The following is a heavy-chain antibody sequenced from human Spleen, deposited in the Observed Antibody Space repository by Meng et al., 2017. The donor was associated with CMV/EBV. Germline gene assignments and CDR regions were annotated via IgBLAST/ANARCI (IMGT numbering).Heavy chain of an antibody. V-gene: IGHV3-30*02. J-gene: IGHJ5*02. Sequence: GESLKISCAVSGFTFSTYGMHWVRQAPGKGLEWVAFIRFDGINKYYADSVKGRFTISRDNSKNTLYLQMNSLRDEDTAVYYCAKGGIAAAAYSGWFDPWGQGTLVTVSS. CDR1: GFTFSTYG. CDR2: IRFDGINK. D-gene: IGHD6-13*01. CDR3: AKGGIAAAAYSGWFDP.